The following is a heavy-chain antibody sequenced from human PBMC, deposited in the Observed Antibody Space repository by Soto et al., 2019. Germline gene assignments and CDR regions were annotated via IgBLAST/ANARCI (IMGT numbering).Heavy chain of an antibody. CDR1: EGYFVVHD. J-gene: IGHJ6*01. CDR2: INDSGST. V-gene: IGHV4-34*01. Sequence: ASETLRRTYTVDEGYFVVHDGSWIRQTPGKGLEWIGEINDSGSTNYNPSRKCRVTISVDTSKYQFSLKLSSVTAADTAVYYCARDLRVVPALLLVGHGMPVWGQATAVPVS. D-gene: IGHD2-2*01. CDR3: ARDLRVVPALLLVGHGMPV.